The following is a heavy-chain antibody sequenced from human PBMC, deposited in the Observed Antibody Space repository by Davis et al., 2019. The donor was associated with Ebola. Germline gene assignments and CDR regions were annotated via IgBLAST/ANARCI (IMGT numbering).Heavy chain of an antibody. D-gene: IGHD3-10*01. V-gene: IGHV3-30*04. Sequence: GESLKISCAASGFDFPYYAMHWVRQAPGKGLEWVAVISYDGSHKYYADSVKGRFTISRDNSQNTLYLQVNSRRAEDTAVYYCARSRGSVGYYYYGMDVWGQGTTVTVSS. CDR2: ISYDGSHK. J-gene: IGHJ6*02. CDR3: ARSRGSVGYYYYGMDV. CDR1: GFDFPYYA.